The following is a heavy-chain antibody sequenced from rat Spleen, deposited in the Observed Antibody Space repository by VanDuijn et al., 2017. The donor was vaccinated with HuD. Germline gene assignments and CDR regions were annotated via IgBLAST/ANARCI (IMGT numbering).Heavy chain of an antibody. J-gene: IGHJ1*01. D-gene: IGHD1-12*01. V-gene: IGHV5S10*01. Sequence: EVQLVESGGGLVQPGRSLKLSCAASGFTFSDYNMAWVRQAPKKGLEWVATIIYDGSRTYYRDSVKGRFTISRDNARSTLYLQMDGLRSEDTATYYCTTARNVPSYWYFDFWGPGTMVTVSS. CDR2: IIYDGSRT. CDR1: GFTFSDYN. CDR3: TTARNVPSYWYFDF.